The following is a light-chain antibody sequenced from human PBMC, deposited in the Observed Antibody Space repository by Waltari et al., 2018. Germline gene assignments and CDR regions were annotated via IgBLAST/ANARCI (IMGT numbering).Light chain of an antibody. V-gene: IGKV1-39*01. CDR3: QQSYSTSPIT. CDR1: QSISSY. J-gene: IGKJ5*01. Sequence: DIQITQSTSSPSASVGDRVTITCRASQSISSYLNWYQQKPGKAPTLLIYAASSLQSGVPSRFSGSGSGTDFTLTISSLQPEDFATYYCQQSYSTSPITFGQGTRLEIK. CDR2: AAS.